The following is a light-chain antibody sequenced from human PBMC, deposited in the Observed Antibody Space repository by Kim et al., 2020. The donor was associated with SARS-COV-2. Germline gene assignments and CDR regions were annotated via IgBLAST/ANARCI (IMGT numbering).Light chain of an antibody. CDR3: QHRCNSPGT. J-gene: IGKJ3*01. CDR1: QSIRNF. CDR2: AAS. Sequence: DIKMTQSPSSLAASVGDRVTIACRASQSIRNFLNWYQQKPGKAPNLLIYAASSLQSGVSSRFSGSGSGTEFPLNISGLQLEYVAIYYCQHRCNSPGTFGPGTKVDIK. V-gene: IGKV1-39*01.